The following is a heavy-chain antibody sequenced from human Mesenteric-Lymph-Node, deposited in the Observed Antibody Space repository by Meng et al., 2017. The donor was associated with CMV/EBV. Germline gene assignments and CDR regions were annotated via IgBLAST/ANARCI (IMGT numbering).Heavy chain of an antibody. CDR1: GFSFSTYE. J-gene: IGHJ4*02. V-gene: IGHV3-48*03. CDR3: ARVVRGYNGYYSIDY. Sequence: GESLKISCAASGFSFSTYEVNWVRQAPGRGLEWVSYISGSGNAIFYTDSVKGRFTISRDNAKNSLFLQLNSLRAEDTAVYYCARVVRGYNGYYSIDYWGQGTLVTVSS. D-gene: IGHD5-12*01. CDR2: ISGSGNAI.